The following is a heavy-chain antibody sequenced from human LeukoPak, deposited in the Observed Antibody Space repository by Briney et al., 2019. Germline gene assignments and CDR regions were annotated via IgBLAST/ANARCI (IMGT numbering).Heavy chain of an antibody. CDR2: ISGSGGST. Sequence: GGSLRLSCAASGFTFSSYAMSWVRQAPGMGLEWVSAISGSGGSTYYADSVKGRFTISRDNSKNTLYLQMNSLRAEDTTVYYCAKDLRYDFWSWGQGTLVTVSS. V-gene: IGHV3-23*01. CDR3: AKDLRYDFWS. CDR1: GFTFSSYA. D-gene: IGHD3-3*01. J-gene: IGHJ4*02.